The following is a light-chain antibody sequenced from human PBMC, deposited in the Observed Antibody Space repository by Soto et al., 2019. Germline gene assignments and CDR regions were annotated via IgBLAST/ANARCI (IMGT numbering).Light chain of an antibody. Sequence: DIVITQSPYSLSVSLCERATINCESIQSVLFTSNNKNYLAWYQQKPGQPPKLLLSWASARESGVPERFSGSGSGTLFTLSISSLQAEDVAVYYCQQYYTLPLTFGGGTKVDIK. CDR3: QQYYTLPLT. V-gene: IGKV4-1*01. CDR1: QSVLFTSNNKNY. J-gene: IGKJ4*01. CDR2: WAS.